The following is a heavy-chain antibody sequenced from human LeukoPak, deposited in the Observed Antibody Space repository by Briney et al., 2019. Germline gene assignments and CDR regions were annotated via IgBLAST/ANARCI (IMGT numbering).Heavy chain of an antibody. CDR2: ISAYNGNT. CDR1: GYTFTSYG. V-gene: IGHV1-18*01. J-gene: IGHJ4*02. Sequence: GASVKVSCKASGYTFTSYGISWVRQAPGQGLEWMGWISAYNGNTNYAQTFQGRVTMTSDTSISTAYMELSSLRSDDTAVYYCATIVVRGNFDFWDQGTLVTVSS. CDR3: ATIVVRGNFDF. D-gene: IGHD3-22*01.